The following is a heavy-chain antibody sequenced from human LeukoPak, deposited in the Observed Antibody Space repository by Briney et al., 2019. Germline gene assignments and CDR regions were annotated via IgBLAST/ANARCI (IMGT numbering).Heavy chain of an antibody. CDR3: AKDSLSSVAGNDLGDY. V-gene: IGHV3-30-3*01. D-gene: IGHD6-19*01. CDR2: ISYDGTNK. CDR1: GFTFSSYA. Sequence: PGGSLRLSCAASGFTFSSYAMHWVRQAPGKGLEWVAVISYDGTNKYYADSVKGRFTISRDNSKSTLYLQMNSLRAEDTAVYYCAKDSLSSVAGNDLGDYWGQGTLVTVSS. J-gene: IGHJ4*02.